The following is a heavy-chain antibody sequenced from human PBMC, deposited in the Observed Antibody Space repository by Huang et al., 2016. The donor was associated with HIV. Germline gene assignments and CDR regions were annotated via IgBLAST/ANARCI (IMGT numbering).Heavy chain of an antibody. Sequence: QLQLQESGPGLVKPSETLSLTCTVSGGSISSSSYYWGWIGRIYYSGSTYYNPSLKSRVTISVDTSKNQFSLKLSSVTAADTAVYYCARRVGLASGSYTFDYWGQGTLVTVSS. V-gene: IGHV4-39*01. J-gene: IGHJ4*02. CDR1: GGSISSSSYY. CDR2: IYYSGST. D-gene: IGHD3-10*01. CDR3: ARRVGLASGSYTFDY.